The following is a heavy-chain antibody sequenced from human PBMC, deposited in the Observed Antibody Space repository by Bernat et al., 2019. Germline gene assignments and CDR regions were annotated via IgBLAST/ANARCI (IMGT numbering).Heavy chain of an antibody. V-gene: IGHV4-34*01. J-gene: IGHJ5*02. D-gene: IGHD6-6*01. CDR2: IYYSGST. CDR3: ARDSPYSSSSPVRFDP. CDR1: GGSFSGYY. Sequence: QVQLQQWGAGLLKPSETLSLTCAVYGGSFSGYYWSWIRQPPGKGLEWIGYIYYSGSTYYNPSLKSRVTISVDTSKNQFSLKLSSVTAADTAVYYCARDSPYSSSSPVRFDPWGQGTLVTVSS.